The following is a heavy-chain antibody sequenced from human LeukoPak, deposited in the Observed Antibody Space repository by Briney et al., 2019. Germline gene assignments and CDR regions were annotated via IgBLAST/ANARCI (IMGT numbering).Heavy chain of an antibody. D-gene: IGHD6-19*01. CDR3: ARERGAGTLDY. CDR2: IYYSGST. V-gene: IGHV4-59*01. Sequence: PSETLSLTCTVSGASISSYYWSWIRQPPGKGLEWIGYIYYSGSTNYNPSLKSRVTISVDTSKNQFSLKLSSVTAADTAVYYCARERGAGTLDYWGQGTLVTVSS. CDR1: GASISSYY. J-gene: IGHJ4*02.